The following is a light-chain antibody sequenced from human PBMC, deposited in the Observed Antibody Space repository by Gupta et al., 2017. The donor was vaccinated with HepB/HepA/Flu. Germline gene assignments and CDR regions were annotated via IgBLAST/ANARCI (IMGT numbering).Light chain of an antibody. CDR3: QEESSSSRA. CDR1: ESVGVW. Sequence: DIQMTQSPSTLSASVGDRVTITCRASESVGVWLAWYQQKPGKVPELLIYKASTLKTGVPSRFSGSGAGTEFTLTITSLQPDDFATYYCQEESSSSRAFGQGTMVEIK. J-gene: IGKJ1*01. V-gene: IGKV1-5*03. CDR2: KAS.